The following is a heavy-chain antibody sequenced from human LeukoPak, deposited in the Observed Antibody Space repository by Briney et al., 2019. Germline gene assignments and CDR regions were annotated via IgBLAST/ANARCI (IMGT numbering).Heavy chain of an antibody. Sequence: GGSLRLSCAASGFIFSSYAMSWVRQAPGKGLEWVSSISGSGNRTYYADSVKGRFTISRDNSKNTLFLQMNSLRAEDTAVYYCAKDDESGWNYFDYWGQGTLATVSS. V-gene: IGHV3-23*01. CDR2: ISGSGNRT. CDR3: AKDDESGWNYFDY. J-gene: IGHJ4*02. D-gene: IGHD6-19*01. CDR1: GFIFSSYA.